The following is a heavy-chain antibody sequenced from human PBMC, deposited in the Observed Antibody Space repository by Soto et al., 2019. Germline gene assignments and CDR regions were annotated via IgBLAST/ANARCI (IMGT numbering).Heavy chain of an antibody. Sequence: QVQLVESGGGVVQPGRSLRLSCAASGFTFSSYGMHWVRQAPGKGLEWVAVVSYDGNSKYYADSVRGRFIISRDNSKNTLFLQMSSLVAEDTAVYYCAKGRFYSYPMDAGDSWGQGTLVTVSS. CDR2: VSYDGNSK. D-gene: IGHD3-3*01. CDR1: GFTFSSYG. J-gene: IGHJ4*02. CDR3: AKGRFYSYPMDAGDS. V-gene: IGHV3-30*18.